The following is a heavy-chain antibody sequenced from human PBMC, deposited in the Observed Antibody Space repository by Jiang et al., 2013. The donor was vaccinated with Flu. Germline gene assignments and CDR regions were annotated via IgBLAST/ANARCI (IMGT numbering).Heavy chain of an antibody. Sequence: WVRQAPGKGLEWMGGFDPEDGETIYAQKFQGRVTMTEDTSTDTAYMELSSLRSEDTAVYYCATEYYYGSGIFPGYYGMDVWGQGTTVTVSS. J-gene: IGHJ6*02. CDR2: FDPEDGET. V-gene: IGHV1-24*01. CDR3: ATEYYYGSGIFPGYYGMDV. D-gene: IGHD3-10*01.